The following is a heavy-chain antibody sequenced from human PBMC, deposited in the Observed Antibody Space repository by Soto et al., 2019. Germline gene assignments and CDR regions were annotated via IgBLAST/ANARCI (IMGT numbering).Heavy chain of an antibody. CDR2: IWFDGSKS. Sequence: GGSLRLSCAASGYIFSNHGMHWVRQAPGKGLEWVADIWFDGSKSYYSDSVRGRFTISREDSENTLYLQMNNLRAEYTAEYHCARDLSFGSMDFGTWGQGTRVTVSS. CDR1: GYIFSNHG. D-gene: IGHD3-3*01. V-gene: IGHV3-33*01. J-gene: IGHJ4*02. CDR3: ARDLSFGSMDFGT.